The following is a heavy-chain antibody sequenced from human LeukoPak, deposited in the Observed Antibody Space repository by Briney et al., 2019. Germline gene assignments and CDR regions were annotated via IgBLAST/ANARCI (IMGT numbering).Heavy chain of an antibody. Sequence: PRGSLRLSCAASGFTFSSYGMHWVRQAPGKGLEWVAVISYDGSNKYYADSVKGRFTISRDNSKNTLYLQMNSLRAEDTAVYYCAKAGWTQLWSIDYWGQGTLVTVSS. CDR1: GFTFSSYG. CDR2: ISYDGSNK. CDR3: AKAGWTQLWSIDY. J-gene: IGHJ4*02. V-gene: IGHV3-30*18. D-gene: IGHD5-18*01.